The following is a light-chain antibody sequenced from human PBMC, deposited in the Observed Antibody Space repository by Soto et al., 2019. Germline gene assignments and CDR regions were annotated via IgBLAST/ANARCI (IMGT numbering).Light chain of an antibody. Sequence: EIVLTQSPATLSLSPGERATLFCSASQSVSGYLAWYQQKPGQAPRLVIHDVSRRAPDIPARFSGRGSGTDFPLTISSLEPEDFAVYYCHHRSDWPITFGQGTKLQ. J-gene: IGKJ2*01. CDR3: HHRSDWPIT. CDR2: DVS. V-gene: IGKV3-11*01. CDR1: QSVSGY.